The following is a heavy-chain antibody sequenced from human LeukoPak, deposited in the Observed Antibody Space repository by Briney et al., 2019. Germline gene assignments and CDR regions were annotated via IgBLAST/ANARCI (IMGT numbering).Heavy chain of an antibody. Sequence: ASVKVSCKASGYTFTSYGISWVRQAPGQGLEWMGGISAYNGNTNYAQKLQGRVTMTTDTSTSTAYMELRSLRSDDTAVYYCARETGYYYDSSGYSEEYYFDYWGQGTLVTVSS. J-gene: IGHJ4*02. CDR1: GYTFTSYG. CDR2: ISAYNGNT. CDR3: ARETGYYYDSSGYSEEYYFDY. V-gene: IGHV1-18*01. D-gene: IGHD3-22*01.